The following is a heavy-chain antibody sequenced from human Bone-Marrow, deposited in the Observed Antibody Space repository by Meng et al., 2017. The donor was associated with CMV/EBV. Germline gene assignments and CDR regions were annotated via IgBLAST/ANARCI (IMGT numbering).Heavy chain of an antibody. CDR2: IYPGDSDI. V-gene: IGHV5-51*01. CDR3: ARLRGYSNPPEY. Sequence: GGSLRLSCKGSGYRFSIYWIAWVRQMPGKGLEWMGIIYPGDSDIRYSPSFQGQVTISADKSISTAYLQWSSLKASDTAMYYCARLRGYSNPPEYWGQGTLVTGSS. J-gene: IGHJ4*02. CDR1: GYRFSIYW. D-gene: IGHD4-11*01.